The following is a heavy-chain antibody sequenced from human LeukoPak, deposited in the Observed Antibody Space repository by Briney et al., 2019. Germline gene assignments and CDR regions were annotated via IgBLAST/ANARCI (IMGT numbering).Heavy chain of an antibody. Sequence: PGGSLRLSCAASGFTFSSYAMSWVRQAPGKGLEWVSTISVSGDSKYYADSVKGRFTISRDNAKNSLYLQMNSLRAEDTAVYYCARSTIWGRFDPWGQGTLVTVSS. CDR3: ARSTIWGRFDP. J-gene: IGHJ5*02. CDR2: ISVSGDSK. D-gene: IGHD3-16*01. CDR1: GFTFSSYA. V-gene: IGHV3-23*01.